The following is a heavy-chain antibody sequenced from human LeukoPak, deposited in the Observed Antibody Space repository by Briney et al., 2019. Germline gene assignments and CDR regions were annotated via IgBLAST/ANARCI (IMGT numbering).Heavy chain of an antibody. D-gene: IGHD1-26*01. Sequence: VASVKVSCKASGYTFTSYGISWVRQAPGQGLEWMGWISAYNGNTNYAQKLQGRVTMTTDTSTSTAYMELRSLRSDDTAVYYCARDARLRDGGSLNGDYWGQGTLVTVSS. CDR3: ARDARLRDGGSLNGDY. J-gene: IGHJ4*02. CDR2: ISAYNGNT. V-gene: IGHV1-18*01. CDR1: GYTFTSYG.